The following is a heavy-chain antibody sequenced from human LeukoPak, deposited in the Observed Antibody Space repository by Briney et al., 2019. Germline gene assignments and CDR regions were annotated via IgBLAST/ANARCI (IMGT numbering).Heavy chain of an antibody. CDR1: GGSISSSSYY. V-gene: IGHV4-39*07. D-gene: IGHD3-22*01. Sequence: SETLSLTCTVSGGSISSSSYYWGWIRQPPGKGLEWIGSIYYSGSTYYNPSLKSRVTISVDTSKNQFSLKLSSVTAADTAVYYCARVGHYYDSSGPWYYWGQGTLVTVSS. CDR3: ARVGHYYDSSGPWYY. CDR2: IYYSGST. J-gene: IGHJ4*02.